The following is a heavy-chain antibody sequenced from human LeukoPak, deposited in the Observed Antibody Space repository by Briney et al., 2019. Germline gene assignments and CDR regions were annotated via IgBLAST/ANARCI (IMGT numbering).Heavy chain of an antibody. D-gene: IGHD6-13*01. CDR3: ARHPTKGSYSSSWYWFDP. CDR1: GYIFTSYW. Sequence: GESLKISCKGSGYIFTSYWIGWVRQMPGKGLEWMGIIYPGDSDTRYSPSFQGQVTISAVKSISTAYLQWSSLKASDTAMYYCARHPTKGSYSSSWYWFDPWGQGTLVTVSS. J-gene: IGHJ5*02. V-gene: IGHV5-51*01. CDR2: IYPGDSDT.